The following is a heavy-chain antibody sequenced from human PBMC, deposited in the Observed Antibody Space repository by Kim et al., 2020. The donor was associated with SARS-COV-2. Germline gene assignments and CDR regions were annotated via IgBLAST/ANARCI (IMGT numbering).Heavy chain of an antibody. V-gene: IGHV3-23*01. Sequence: GGSLRLSCAASGFTFSSYAMSWVRQAPGKGLEWVSAISGSGGSTYYADSVKGRFTISRDNSKNTLYRQMNSLRAEDTAVYYCAKGLYYDILTGHHIWGQGTLVTVSS. CDR1: GFTFSSYA. CDR2: ISGSGGST. CDR3: AKGLYYDILTGHHI. J-gene: IGHJ4*02. D-gene: IGHD3-9*01.